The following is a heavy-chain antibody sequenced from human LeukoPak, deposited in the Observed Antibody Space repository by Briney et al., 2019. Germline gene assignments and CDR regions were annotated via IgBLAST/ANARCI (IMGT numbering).Heavy chain of an antibody. CDR1: GFTFSDAW. CDR3: TTAPHYYHSIYFDH. V-gene: IGHV3-15*01. Sequence: GGSLRLSCAASGFTFSDAWMSWVRQAPGKGLEWVGRIQSKTDGGASDYAAPVKGRCSISGDDSKNMLYLQMNILKTEDTAVYYCTTAPHYYHSIYFDHWGRGTPVTVSS. D-gene: IGHD3-22*01. CDR2: IQSKTDGGAS. J-gene: IGHJ4*02.